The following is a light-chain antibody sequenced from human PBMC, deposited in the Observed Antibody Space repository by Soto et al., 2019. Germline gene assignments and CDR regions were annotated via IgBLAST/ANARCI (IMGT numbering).Light chain of an antibody. CDR1: QSIRIY. V-gene: IGKV1-39*01. Sequence: DIHMTQSPSSLSAVLGARVTITCRASQSIRIYVNWYQQKPGRAPKLLIYAASSLQSGVPSRFSGSGSGTDFTLTISSLQPEDFATYYCQQSYSTPITFGQGTRLEIK. J-gene: IGKJ5*01. CDR3: QQSYSTPIT. CDR2: AAS.